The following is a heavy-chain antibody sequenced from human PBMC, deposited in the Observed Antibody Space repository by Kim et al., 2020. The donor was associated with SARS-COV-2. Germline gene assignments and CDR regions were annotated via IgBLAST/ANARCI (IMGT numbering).Heavy chain of an antibody. J-gene: IGHJ4*02. CDR1: GFTFSDYY. V-gene: IGHV3-11*01. Sequence: GGSLRLSCAASGFTFSDYYMSWIRQAPGKGLEWVSYISTSGRTIYYADSVKGRFTISRDNAKNSLYLQMNSVRVDDTAVYYCARGAEYYYDTSGQRADFWGQGTLVTVSS. CDR3: ARGAEYYYDTSGQRADF. CDR2: ISTSGRTI. D-gene: IGHD3-22*01.